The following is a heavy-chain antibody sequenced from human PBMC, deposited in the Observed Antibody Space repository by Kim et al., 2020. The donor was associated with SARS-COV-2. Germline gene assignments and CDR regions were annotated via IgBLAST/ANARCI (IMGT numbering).Heavy chain of an antibody. V-gene: IGHV3-30*04. CDR3: AREEGDSGSTFDY. J-gene: IGHJ4*02. CDR2: ISYDGNDT. CDR1: GFPFSSYA. D-gene: IGHD1-26*01. Sequence: GGSLRLSCAASGFPFSSYAMHWVRQAPGKGLEWVSFISYDGNDTYYADSVKGRFTISRDNSKNTLFLQMNSLRAEDTAVYYCAREEGDSGSTFDYWGQGTLVTVSS.